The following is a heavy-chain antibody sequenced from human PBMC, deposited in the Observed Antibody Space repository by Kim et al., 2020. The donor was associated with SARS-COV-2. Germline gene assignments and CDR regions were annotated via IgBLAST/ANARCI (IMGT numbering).Heavy chain of an antibody. V-gene: IGHV4-59*09. J-gene: IGHJ3*02. Sequence: NYNPTLKSRVPISVYTSKNQFALKMSDVTAADTAVYYCAEGPRALDAFEIWGEGTMVTVSS. CDR3: AEGPRALDAFEI.